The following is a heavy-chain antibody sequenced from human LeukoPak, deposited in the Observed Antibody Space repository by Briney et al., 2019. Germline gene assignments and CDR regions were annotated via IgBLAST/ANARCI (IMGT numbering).Heavy chain of an antibody. CDR1: GFTFSSYA. D-gene: IGHD1-26*01. Sequence: GGSLRLSCAASGFTFSSYAMSWVRQAPGKGLEWASAISGSGGSTYYADSVKGRFTISRDNSKNTLYLQMNSLRAEDTAVYYCANFLGGSYTFDYWGQGTLVTVSS. CDR2: ISGSGGST. CDR3: ANFLGGSYTFDY. J-gene: IGHJ4*02. V-gene: IGHV3-23*01.